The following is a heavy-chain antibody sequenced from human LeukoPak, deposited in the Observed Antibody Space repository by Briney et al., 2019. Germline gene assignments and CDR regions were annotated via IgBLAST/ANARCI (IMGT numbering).Heavy chain of an antibody. J-gene: IGHJ4*02. CDR3: ARGGSGSYRTYYFDY. V-gene: IGHV4-4*07. CDR1: GGSISSYY. CDR2: IYTSGST. D-gene: IGHD1-26*01. Sequence: PSETLSLTCTVSGGSISSYYWSWIRQPAGKGLEWIGRIYTSGSTNYDPSLKSRVTMSVDTSKNQFSLKLSSVTAADTAVYYCARGGSGSYRTYYFDYWGQGTLVTVSS.